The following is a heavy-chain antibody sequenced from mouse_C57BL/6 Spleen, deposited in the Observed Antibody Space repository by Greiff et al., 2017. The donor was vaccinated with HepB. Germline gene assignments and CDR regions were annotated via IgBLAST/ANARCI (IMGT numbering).Heavy chain of an antibody. Sequence: EVKLMESGGGLVQSGCSLSLSCAASVFSFTDFYMSWVRQPPGKALEWLGFIRNKANGYTTEYSASVKGRFTISRDNSKSILYLQMNALRAEDSATYYCARSCLRGYFDYWGQGTTLTVSS. D-gene: IGHD3-2*02. CDR2: IRNKANGYTT. CDR3: ARSCLRGYFDY. J-gene: IGHJ2*01. V-gene: IGHV7-3*01. CDR1: VFSFTDFY.